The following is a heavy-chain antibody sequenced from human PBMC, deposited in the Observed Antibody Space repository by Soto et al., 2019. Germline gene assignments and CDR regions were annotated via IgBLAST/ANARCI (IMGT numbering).Heavy chain of an antibody. V-gene: IGHV1-2*02. D-gene: IGHD2-8*01. J-gene: IGHJ6*02. CDR1: GYTFTGYY. CDR3: AREMVYAIREYYYGMDV. Sequence: QVQLVQSGAEVKKPGASVKVSCKASGYTFTGYYMHCVRQAPGQGLEWMGWTNPNSGGTNYAQKFQGRATMTSDTSISTAYMERSRLRSDDTAVYYCAREMVYAIREYYYGMDVWGQGTTVTVS. CDR2: TNPNSGGT.